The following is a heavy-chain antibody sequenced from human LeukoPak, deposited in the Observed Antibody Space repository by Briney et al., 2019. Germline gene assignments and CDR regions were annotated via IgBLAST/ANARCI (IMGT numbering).Heavy chain of an antibody. Sequence: PSETLSLTCAVYGGSFSGYYWSWIRQPPGKGLEWIGEINHSGSTNYNPSLKSRVTISVDTSKNQFSLKLSSVTAADTAVYYCARHGPHGGSIPILVPSFDYWGQGTLVTVSS. CDR2: INHSGST. CDR3: ARHGPHGGSIPILVPSFDY. V-gene: IGHV4-34*01. CDR1: GGSFSGYY. J-gene: IGHJ4*02. D-gene: IGHD6-6*01.